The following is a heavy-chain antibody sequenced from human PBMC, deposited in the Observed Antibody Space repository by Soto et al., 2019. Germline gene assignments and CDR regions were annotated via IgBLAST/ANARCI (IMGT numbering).Heavy chain of an antibody. CDR1: GYTFTSYD. Sequence: ASVKVSCKASGYTFTSYDINWVRQATGQGLEWMGWMSPNSGNTGYAQKFQGRVTMTRNTSISTAYMELSSLRSEDTAVYYCATPLLWFGDQASNYWGQGTLVTVSS. CDR2: MSPNSGNT. J-gene: IGHJ4*02. CDR3: ATPLLWFGDQASNY. D-gene: IGHD3-10*01. V-gene: IGHV1-8*01.